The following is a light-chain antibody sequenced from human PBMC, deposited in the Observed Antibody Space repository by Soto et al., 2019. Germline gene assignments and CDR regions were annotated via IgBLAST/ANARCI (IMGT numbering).Light chain of an antibody. CDR3: ETWDSNTRV. Sequence: QPVLTQSSSASASLGSSVKLTCTLSSGHSSYIIAWHHQQPGKAPRYLMKLEGSGSYNKGSGVPDRFSGSSSGADRYLTISNLQFEDEANYYYETWDSNTRVFGGGTKVTVL. CDR2: LEGSGSY. CDR1: SGHSSYI. V-gene: IGLV4-60*02. J-gene: IGLJ2*01.